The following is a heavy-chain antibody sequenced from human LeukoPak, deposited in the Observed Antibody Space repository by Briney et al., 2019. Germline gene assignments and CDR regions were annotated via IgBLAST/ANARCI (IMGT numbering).Heavy chain of an antibody. Sequence: PGGSLRLSCAASGFTFDDYAMHWVRQAPGKGLEWVSGISWNSGSIGYADSVKGRFTISRDNAKNSLYLQMNSLRAEDTALYYCAKDRLAVDPMVRGVDFDYWGQGTLVTVSS. CDR1: GFTFDDYA. J-gene: IGHJ4*02. V-gene: IGHV3-9*01. CDR2: ISWNSGSI. D-gene: IGHD3-10*01. CDR3: AKDRLAVDPMVRGVDFDY.